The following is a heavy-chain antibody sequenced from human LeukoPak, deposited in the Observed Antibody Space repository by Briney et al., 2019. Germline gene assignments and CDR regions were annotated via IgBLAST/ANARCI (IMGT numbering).Heavy chain of an antibody. CDR3: AREVSEGFDF. CDR2: FGTRSTSI. CDR1: GFTFSGYS. Sequence: GGSLRLSCKASGFTFSGYSMNWIRQAPGKGLEWVSSFGTRSTSIYHAGSVKGRFAISRDNAKNSLYLQMNSLRAEDTAVYYCAREVSEGFDFWGQGTLVTVSS. D-gene: IGHD3-22*01. J-gene: IGHJ4*02. V-gene: IGHV3-21*01.